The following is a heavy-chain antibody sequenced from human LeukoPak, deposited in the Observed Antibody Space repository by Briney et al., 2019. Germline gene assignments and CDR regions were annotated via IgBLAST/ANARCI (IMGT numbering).Heavy chain of an antibody. Sequence: ASVKVSCKASGDTFTTFYIHWVRQAPGQGLEWMGWINPNSGGTNYAQKFQGRVTMTRDTCISTAYMELSRLRSDDTSVYYCAREMNYDDYRTSDYWGQGTLVTVSS. CDR1: GDTFTTFY. CDR2: INPNSGGT. CDR3: AREMNYDDYRTSDY. D-gene: IGHD4-17*01. J-gene: IGHJ4*02. V-gene: IGHV1-2*02.